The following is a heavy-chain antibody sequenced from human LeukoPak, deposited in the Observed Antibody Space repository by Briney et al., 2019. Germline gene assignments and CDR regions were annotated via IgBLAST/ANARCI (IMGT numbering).Heavy chain of an antibody. CDR1: GGSISSYY. D-gene: IGHD3-22*01. J-gene: IGHJ4*02. CDR2: IHTSGST. V-gene: IGHV4-4*07. Sequence: PSETLSLTCTVSGGSISSYYWSWIRQLAGKGLDWIGRIHTSGSTNYNPSLKSRVTMSVDTSKNQFSLKLSSVTAADTAVYYCARDRYYYDISGGRGLDYWGQGTLVTVSS. CDR3: ARDRYYYDISGGRGLDY.